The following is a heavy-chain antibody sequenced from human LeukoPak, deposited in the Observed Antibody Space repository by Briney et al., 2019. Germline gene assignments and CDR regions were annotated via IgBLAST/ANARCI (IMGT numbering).Heavy chain of an antibody. CDR1: GDSVSSNNAV. J-gene: IGHJ4*02. D-gene: IGHD3-10*01. V-gene: IGHV6-1*01. CDR2: TYYRSKWNY. Sequence: SQTLSLTCAISGDSVSSNNAVWNWIRQSPSRGLEWLGKTYYRSKWNYDYAVSMKSRITINPDTSKNHFSLQLSSVTPEDTTVYYCARSVNSGCFDCWGQGVLVTVSS. CDR3: ARSVNSGCFDC.